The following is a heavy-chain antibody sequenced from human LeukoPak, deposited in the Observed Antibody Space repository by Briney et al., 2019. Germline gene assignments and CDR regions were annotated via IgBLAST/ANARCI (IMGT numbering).Heavy chain of an antibody. Sequence: ASVKVSCKVSGYTLTELSMHWVRQAPGKGLEWMGGFDPEDGETIYAQKLQGRVTMTTDTSTSTAYMELRSLRSDDTAVYYCARDKRIAVAGTDFDYWGQGTLVTVSS. D-gene: IGHD6-19*01. CDR1: GYTLTELS. V-gene: IGHV1-24*01. J-gene: IGHJ4*02. CDR2: FDPEDGET. CDR3: ARDKRIAVAGTDFDY.